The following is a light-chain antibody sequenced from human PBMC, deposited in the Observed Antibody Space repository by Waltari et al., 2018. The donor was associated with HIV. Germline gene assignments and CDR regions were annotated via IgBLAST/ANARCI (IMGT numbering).Light chain of an antibody. CDR3: CSYAGTYTYV. Sequence: QSALTQPRSVSGSPGQSVTISCTGTSSDIGYFDYVSWYQQYPGKAPKVIIYEVSQRPSGVPDRFTASKSGITASLTISGLQDEDEADYYCCSYAGTYTYVFGTGTTVTAL. CDR2: EVS. J-gene: IGLJ1*01. CDR1: SSDIGYFDY. V-gene: IGLV2-11*01.